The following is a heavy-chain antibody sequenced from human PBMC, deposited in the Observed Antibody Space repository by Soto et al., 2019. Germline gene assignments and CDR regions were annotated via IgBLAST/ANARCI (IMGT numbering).Heavy chain of an antibody. V-gene: IGHV5-10-1*01. CDR1: GYSFTSYW. J-gene: IGHJ6*02. CDR3: ARHQAVTTQDYYYYGMDV. Sequence: GESLKISCKGSGYSFTSYWISWVRQVPGKGLEWMGRIDPSDSYTNYSPSFQGHVTISADKSISTAYLQWSSLKASDTAMYYCARHQAVTTQDYYYYGMDVWGQGTTVTVSS. D-gene: IGHD4-17*01. CDR2: IDPSDSYT.